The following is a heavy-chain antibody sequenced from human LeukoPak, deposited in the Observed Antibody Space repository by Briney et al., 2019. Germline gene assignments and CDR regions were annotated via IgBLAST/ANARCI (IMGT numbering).Heavy chain of an antibody. CDR1: GGTFSSYA. D-gene: IGHD7-27*01. CDR3: ASLGRPDYYYGMDI. CDR2: IIPILGIA. Sequence: SVKVSCKASGGTFSSYAISWVRQAPGQGLEWMGRIIPILGIANYAQKFQGRVTITADKSTSTAYMELSSLRSEDTAVYYCASLGRPDYYYGMDIWGQGTTVTVSS. V-gene: IGHV1-69*04. J-gene: IGHJ6*02.